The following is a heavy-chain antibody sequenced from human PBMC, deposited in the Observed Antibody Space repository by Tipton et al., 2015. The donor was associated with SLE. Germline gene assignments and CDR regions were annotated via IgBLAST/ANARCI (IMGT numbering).Heavy chain of an antibody. V-gene: IGHV3-30*04. CDR3: ARVSSVVVITLADY. CDR1: GFTFSSYA. J-gene: IGHJ4*02. D-gene: IGHD3-22*01. Sequence: SLRLSCAASGFTFSSYAMHWVRQAPGKGLEWVAVISYDGSNKYYADSVKGRFTISRDNSKNTPYLQMNSLRAEDTAVYYCARVSSVVVITLADYWGQGTLVTVSS. CDR2: ISYDGSNK.